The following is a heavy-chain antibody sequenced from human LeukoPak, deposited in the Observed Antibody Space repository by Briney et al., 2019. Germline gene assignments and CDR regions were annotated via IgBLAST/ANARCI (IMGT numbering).Heavy chain of an antibody. Sequence: SETLSLTCTVSGGSISSYYWSWIRQPPGKGLEWIGYIYYSGSTNYNPSLKSRVTISVETSKNQFSLKLSSVTAADTAVCYCARIMWIPFDYWGQGTLVTVSS. J-gene: IGHJ4*02. V-gene: IGHV4-59*01. CDR2: IYYSGST. D-gene: IGHD5-18*01. CDR3: ARIMWIPFDY. CDR1: GGSISSYY.